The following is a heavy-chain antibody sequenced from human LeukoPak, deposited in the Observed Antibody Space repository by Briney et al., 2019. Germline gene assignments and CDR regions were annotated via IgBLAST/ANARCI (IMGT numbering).Heavy chain of an antibody. CDR1: GFTFSDYF. CDR3: AKPPGGREV. V-gene: IGHV3-11*01. Sequence: GGSLRLSCVASGFTFSDYFMTWIRQPPGKPLECVSYISIIDGIIYYADSVRDRFTISRDNAKSSLFLQMNNLRAEDTAVYYCAKPPGGREVWGKGSPVIV. CDR2: ISIIDGII. J-gene: IGHJ6*04.